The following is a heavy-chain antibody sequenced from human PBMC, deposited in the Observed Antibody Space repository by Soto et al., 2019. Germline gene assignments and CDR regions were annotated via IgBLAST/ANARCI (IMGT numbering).Heavy chain of an antibody. Sequence: QVQLVESGGGVVQPGRSLRLSCAASGFTFSSYGMHWVRQAPGKGLEWVAVISYDGSNKYYADSVKGRFTISRDNSKNPLYLQMNSLRAEDTAVYYLAKGDYRQWPPRYYYGMDVWGQGTTVTVSS. J-gene: IGHJ6*02. V-gene: IGHV3-30*18. CDR1: GFTFSSYG. CDR2: ISYDGSNK. D-gene: IGHD6-19*01. CDR3: AKGDYRQWPPRYYYGMDV.